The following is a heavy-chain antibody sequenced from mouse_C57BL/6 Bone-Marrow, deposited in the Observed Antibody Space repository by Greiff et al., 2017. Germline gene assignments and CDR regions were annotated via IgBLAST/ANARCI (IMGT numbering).Heavy chain of an antibody. CDR3: AKGAGTAWFAY. V-gene: IGHV3-1*01. J-gene: IGHJ3*01. Sequence: EVKLVESGPGMVKPSQSLSLTCTVTGYSFTSGYDWHWIRHFPGNKLEWMGYISNSGSTNYNPSFKSRISITNDTSKNNFFLKLNSVTTEDTAPYYCAKGAGTAWFAYWGRGTLVTVSA. D-gene: IGHD4-1*01. CDR2: ISNSGST. CDR1: GYSFTSGYD.